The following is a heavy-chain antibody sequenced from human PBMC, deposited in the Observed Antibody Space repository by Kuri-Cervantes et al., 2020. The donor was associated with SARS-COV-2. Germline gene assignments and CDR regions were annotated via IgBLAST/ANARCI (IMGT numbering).Heavy chain of an antibody. CDR3: ARYNHLGYCSSTSCWNYYGMDV. J-gene: IGHJ6*02. CDR1: GYTFTSYA. Sequence: ASVKVSCKASGYTFTSYAMHWVRQAPGQRLEWMGWINAGNGNTKYSQKFQGRVTITRDTSASTAYMELSSLRSDDTAVYYCARYNHLGYCSSTSCWNYYGMDVWGQGTTVTVSS. V-gene: IGHV1-3*01. CDR2: INAGNGNT. D-gene: IGHD2-2*01.